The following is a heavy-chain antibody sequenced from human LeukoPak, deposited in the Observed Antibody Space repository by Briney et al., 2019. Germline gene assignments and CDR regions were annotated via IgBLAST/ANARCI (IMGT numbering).Heavy chain of an antibody. V-gene: IGHV3-21*01. J-gene: IGHJ4*02. CDR1: GFTFSSYW. CDR2: IGYSTTYI. D-gene: IGHD6-19*01. CDR3: ARALYNRGWYPDYFDS. Sequence: GGSLRLSCAASGFTFSSYWMNWVRQAPGKGLEWVSSIGYSTTYIHYADSVKGRFTISRDNAKNSLYLQMSSLRAEDTAIYYCARALYNRGWYPDYFDSWGQGALVTVSS.